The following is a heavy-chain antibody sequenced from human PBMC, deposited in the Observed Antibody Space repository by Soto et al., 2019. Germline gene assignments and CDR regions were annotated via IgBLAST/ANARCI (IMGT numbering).Heavy chain of an antibody. CDR2: ISPETGKT. Sequence: VELVQSGAEVKKPGASVRVSCKASGYTFSSFGLSWVRQAPGQGPEWMGWISPETGKTEYSHKFQGRVTMTTDTSTRTLFLDLGSLTSDDTAVYYCTRDLFFISTLTVTTDAFWGQGTLVTVSS. D-gene: IGHD4-17*01. V-gene: IGHV1-18*04. J-gene: IGHJ4*02. CDR1: GYTFSSFG. CDR3: TRDLFFISTLTVTTDAF.